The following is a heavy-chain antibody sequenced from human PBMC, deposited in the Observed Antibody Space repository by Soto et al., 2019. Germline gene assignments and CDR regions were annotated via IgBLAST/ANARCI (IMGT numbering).Heavy chain of an antibody. CDR1: GFTFSSYA. CDR2: ISGSGGST. J-gene: IGHJ5*02. Sequence: EVQLLESGGGLVQPGGSLRLSCAASGFTFSSYAMSWVRQAPGKGLEWVSAISGSGGSTYYADSVKGRFTISRDNSKNTLYLQMNSLRAEDTAVYYCAKDRYGVAARRLNWFDPWGQGTLVTVSS. V-gene: IGHV3-23*01. D-gene: IGHD6-6*01. CDR3: AKDRYGVAARRLNWFDP.